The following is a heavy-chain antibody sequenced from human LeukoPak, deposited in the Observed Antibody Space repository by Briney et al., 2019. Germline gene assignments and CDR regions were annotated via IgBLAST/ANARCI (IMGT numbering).Heavy chain of an antibody. CDR2: IYHSGRT. J-gene: IGHJ3*02. Sequence: SETLSLTCAVSGYSISSGYYRGWIRQPPGKGLEWIGNIYHSGRTYFNPSLKSRVTISVDTSKNQFSLKLSSVTAADTAVYYCARILGAYCSGGSCPDAFDIWGQGTMVTVSS. CDR1: GYSISSGYY. V-gene: IGHV4-38-2*01. D-gene: IGHD2-15*01. CDR3: ARILGAYCSGGSCPDAFDI.